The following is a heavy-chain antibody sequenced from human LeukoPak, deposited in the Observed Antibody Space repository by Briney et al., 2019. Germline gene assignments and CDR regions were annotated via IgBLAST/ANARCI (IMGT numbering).Heavy chain of an antibody. CDR3: ARHGGISIFGVAQPGGAFDI. V-gene: IGHV1-69*05. D-gene: IGHD3-3*01. J-gene: IGHJ3*02. CDR2: ITPIFGTA. Sequence: GSSVKVSCKASGGTFSSYAISWVRQAPGQGLEWMGEITPIFGTANYAQKFQGRVTITTDESTSTAYMELSSLRSEDTAMYYCARHGGISIFGVAQPGGAFDIWGQGTMVAVSS. CDR1: GGTFSSYA.